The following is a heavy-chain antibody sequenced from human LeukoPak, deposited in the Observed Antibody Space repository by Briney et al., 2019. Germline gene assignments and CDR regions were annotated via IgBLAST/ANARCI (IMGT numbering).Heavy chain of an antibody. CDR1: GGSFSGYY. J-gene: IGHJ4*02. V-gene: IGHV4-34*01. CDR3: ARGAYSHGYDYVWGSYRSGSDLDY. D-gene: IGHD3-16*02. CDR2: INHSGST. Sequence: SETLSLTCAVYGGSFSGYYWSWIRQPPGKGLEWIGEINHSGSTNYNPSLKSRVTISVDTSKNQFSLKLSSVTAADTAVYYCARGAYSHGYDYVWGSYRSGSDLDYWGQGALVTVSS.